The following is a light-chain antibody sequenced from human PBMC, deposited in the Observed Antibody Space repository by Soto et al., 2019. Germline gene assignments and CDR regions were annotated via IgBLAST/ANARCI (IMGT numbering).Light chain of an antibody. CDR2: EVT. CDR1: SSDVGGYNY. V-gene: IGLV2-8*01. Sequence: QSVLTQPPSASGSPGQSVTISCTGTSSDVGGYNYVSWYQQHPGKAPKLMIYEVTKRPSGVPDRFSGSKSGNTASLTVSGLQAEVEAGYYCSSYEGSDNLLLGGGTKLTVL. CDR3: SSYEGSDNLL. J-gene: IGLJ2*01.